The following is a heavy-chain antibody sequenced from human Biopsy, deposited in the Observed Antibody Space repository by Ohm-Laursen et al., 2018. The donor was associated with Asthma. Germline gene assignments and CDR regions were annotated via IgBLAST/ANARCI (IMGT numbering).Heavy chain of an antibody. Sequence: SLRLSCAASRFAVCKDQMFWVRQAPGKGLEWVSVIYSDGTSHTADAVRGPFTISRDYSKNTLYLQMHSLRAEDTAVYYCARGDSSNWSHYYFDYWGQGTLVTVSS. CDR3: ARGDSSNWSHYYFDY. D-gene: IGHD3-22*01. CDR1: RFAVCKDQ. J-gene: IGHJ4*02. CDR2: IYSDGTS. V-gene: IGHV3-53*01.